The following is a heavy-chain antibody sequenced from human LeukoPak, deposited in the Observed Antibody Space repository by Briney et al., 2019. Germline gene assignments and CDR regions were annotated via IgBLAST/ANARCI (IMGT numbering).Heavy chain of an antibody. CDR3: ARGPRRAPPRIYYGSGSSNRKGYFDY. V-gene: IGHV4-30-2*01. Sequence: SQTLSLTGAVSGGSISSGGYSWSWIRQPPGKGLEWIGEINHSGGTNYNPSRKSRVTISVDTSKNQFSLKLSSVTAADTAVYYCARGPRRAPPRIYYGSGSSNRKGYFDYWGQGTLVTVSS. CDR2: INHSGGT. J-gene: IGHJ4*02. CDR1: GGSISSGGYS. D-gene: IGHD3-10*01.